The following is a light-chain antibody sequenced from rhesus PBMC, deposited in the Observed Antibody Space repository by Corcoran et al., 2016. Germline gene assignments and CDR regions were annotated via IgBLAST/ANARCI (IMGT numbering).Light chain of an antibody. J-gene: IGKJ1*01. V-gene: IGKV1S6*01. Sequence: DIQMTQSPSSLSASVGDRVTISCQASQGISSWLAWYQQKPGTAPKLLIYGASILKSGAPSRVSGSGSGTDFTLTISSLQPEDFATYYCQQHNTYPRTFGQGTKVEIK. CDR3: QQHNTYPRT. CDR2: GAS. CDR1: QGISSW.